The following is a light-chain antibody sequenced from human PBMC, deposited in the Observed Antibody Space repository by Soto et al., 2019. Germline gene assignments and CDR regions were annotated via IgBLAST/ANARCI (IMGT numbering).Light chain of an antibody. CDR1: QSVSST. Sequence: EIVMTQSPATLSVSPGERATLSCRASQSVSSTLAWYQQKAGQAPRLLIYGASTRATGIPARFSGSGSGTEFTLTISSLQSEDFAVYYCQQYNNWPVTFGQGTKVEIK. CDR2: GAS. J-gene: IGKJ1*01. CDR3: QQYNNWPVT. V-gene: IGKV3-15*01.